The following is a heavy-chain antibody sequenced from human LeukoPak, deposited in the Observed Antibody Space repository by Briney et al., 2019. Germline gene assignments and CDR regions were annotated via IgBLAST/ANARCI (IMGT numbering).Heavy chain of an antibody. CDR2: IYHSGST. J-gene: IGHJ4*02. Sequence: PSETLSLTCAVSGGSISSGGYSWRWIRQPPGKGLEWIGYIYHSGSTYYNPSLKSRVTISVDRSKNQFSLKLSSVTAADTAVYYCARGGENSGYDYWDYWGQGTLVTVSS. D-gene: IGHD5-12*01. CDR3: ARGGENSGYDYWDY. CDR1: GGSISSGGYS. V-gene: IGHV4-30-2*01.